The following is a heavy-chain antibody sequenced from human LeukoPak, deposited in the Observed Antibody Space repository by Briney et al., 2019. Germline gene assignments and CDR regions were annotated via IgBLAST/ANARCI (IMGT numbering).Heavy chain of an antibody. CDR2: IIPIFGTA. V-gene: IGHV1-69*05. CDR3: ASCRYYYDSSGYCPFDY. J-gene: IGHJ4*02. Sequence: SVKVSCKASGGTFSSYAISWVRQAPGQGLEWIGRIIPIFGTASYAQKFQGRVTITTDESTSTAYMELSSLRSEDTAVYYCASCRYYYDSSGYCPFDYWGQGTLVTVSS. CDR1: GGTFSSYA. D-gene: IGHD3-22*01.